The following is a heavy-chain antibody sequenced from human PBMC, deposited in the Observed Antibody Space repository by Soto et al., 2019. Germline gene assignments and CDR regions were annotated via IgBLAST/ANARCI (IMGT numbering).Heavy chain of an antibody. J-gene: IGHJ6*02. D-gene: IGHD4-4*01. CDR1: GYTFTSYY. V-gene: IGHV1-46*01. CDR3: ARGVGYSNYALGDYYYYGMDA. CDR2: INPSGGST. Sequence: ASVKVSCKASGYTFTSYYMHWVRQAPGQGLEWMGIINPSGGSTSYAQKFQGRVTMTRDTSTSTVYMELSSLRSEDTAVYYCARGVGYSNYALGDYYYYGMDAWGRGTTVTVSS.